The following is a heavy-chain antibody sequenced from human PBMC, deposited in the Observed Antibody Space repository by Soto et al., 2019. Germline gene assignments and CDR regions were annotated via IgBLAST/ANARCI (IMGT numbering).Heavy chain of an antibody. CDR3: ARYQPYSTGYYYFDH. Sequence: QVQLVQSGAEVKKPGASVKVSCKTSGYNFTTYGVSWVRQAPGQGLEWMGWISGHNGNTNYAQTFQGRVTMTTDTSTTTAYMALRSLRSDDTGVYYCARYQPYSTGYYYFDHWGQGTLAIVTS. V-gene: IGHV1-18*01. D-gene: IGHD6-19*01. CDR1: GYNFTTYG. CDR2: ISGHNGNT. J-gene: IGHJ4*02.